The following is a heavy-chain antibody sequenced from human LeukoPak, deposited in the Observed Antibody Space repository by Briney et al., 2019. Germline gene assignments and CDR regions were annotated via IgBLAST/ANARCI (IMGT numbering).Heavy chain of an antibody. Sequence: ASVKVSCKASGYIFTKYGVHWVRQAPGQRPEWMGWIKAGNGDTKYSQNFQDRLTITRDTSASTVYMELSSLTSEDTAVYYCARDDCGDTCYPGGYWGQGTLVTVSS. V-gene: IGHV1-3*01. CDR1: GYIFTKYG. D-gene: IGHD2-21*01. CDR2: IKAGNGDT. J-gene: IGHJ4*02. CDR3: ARDDCGDTCYPGGY.